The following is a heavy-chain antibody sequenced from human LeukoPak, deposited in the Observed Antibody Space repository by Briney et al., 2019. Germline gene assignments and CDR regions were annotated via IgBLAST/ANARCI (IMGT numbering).Heavy chain of an antibody. CDR3: ARETSLVGYSGGLGFNY. D-gene: IGHD6-19*01. V-gene: IGHV4-59*01. Sequence: PGGYLRLSCAASGFTFSSYWMTWIRQPPGKSLEWIGYLYGSGNTNYNPSLKSRVTISIDTSKNQFFLNLRSVTAADTAVYYCARETSLVGYSGGLGFNYWGQGTLVTVSS. CDR2: LYGSGNT. CDR1: GFTFSSYW. J-gene: IGHJ4*02.